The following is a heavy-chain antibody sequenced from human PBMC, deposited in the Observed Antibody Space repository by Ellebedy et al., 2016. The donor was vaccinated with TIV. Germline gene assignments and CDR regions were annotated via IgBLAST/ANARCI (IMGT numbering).Heavy chain of an antibody. J-gene: IGHJ5*02. CDR2: FDPEDGET. CDR1: GYTLSELS. Sequence: ASVKVSCKVSGYTLSELSMHWVRQAPGKGLEWMGGFDPEDGETLYAQKFQGRVTMTEDTSADTAYMELSSLRSEDSAVYYCATVDRHGDYRYWFDPWGQGTLVTVSS. V-gene: IGHV1-24*01. CDR3: ATVDRHGDYRYWFDP. D-gene: IGHD4-17*01.